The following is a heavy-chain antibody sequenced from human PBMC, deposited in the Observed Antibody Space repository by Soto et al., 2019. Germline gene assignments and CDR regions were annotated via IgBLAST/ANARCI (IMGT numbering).Heavy chain of an antibody. J-gene: IGHJ5*02. CDR3: ARDVRSITIFGVVMSGLDP. CDR2: INAGNGNT. V-gene: IGHV1-3*01. CDR1: GYTFTSYA. D-gene: IGHD3-3*01. Sequence: ASVKVSCKASGYTFTSYAMHWVRQAPGQRLEWMGWINAGNGNTKYSQKFQGRVTITRDTSASTAYMELSSLRSEDTAVYYCARDVRSITIFGVVMSGLDPWGQGTLVTVSS.